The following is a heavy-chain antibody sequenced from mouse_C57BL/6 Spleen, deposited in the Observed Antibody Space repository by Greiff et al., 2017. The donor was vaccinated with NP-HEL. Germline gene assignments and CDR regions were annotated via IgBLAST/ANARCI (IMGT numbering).Heavy chain of an antibody. CDR2: INPGSGGT. CDR1: GYAFTNYL. D-gene: IGHD1-1*01. CDR3: ARSGYYGSSSYFDY. Sequence: QVQLKESGAELVRPGTSVKVSCKASGYAFTNYLIEWVKQRPGQGLEWIGVINPGSGGTNYNEKFKGKAKLTAEKSSSTAYMQLSSLTSDDSAVYFCARSGYYGSSSYFDYWGQGTTLTVSS. J-gene: IGHJ2*01. V-gene: IGHV1-54*01.